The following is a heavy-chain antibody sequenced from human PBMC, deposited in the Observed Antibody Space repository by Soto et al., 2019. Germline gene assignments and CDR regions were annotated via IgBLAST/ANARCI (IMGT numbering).Heavy chain of an antibody. Sequence: RGESLKICCTGSGYSFTSYWISWVRQMPGKGLEWMGRIDPSDSYTNYSPSFQGHVTISADKSISTAYLQWSSLKASDTAMYYCARHARPNYDFWSGYSYNWFDPWGQGTLVTVSS. V-gene: IGHV5-10-1*01. J-gene: IGHJ5*02. CDR1: GYSFTSYW. CDR3: ARHARPNYDFWSGYSYNWFDP. CDR2: IDPSDSYT. D-gene: IGHD3-3*01.